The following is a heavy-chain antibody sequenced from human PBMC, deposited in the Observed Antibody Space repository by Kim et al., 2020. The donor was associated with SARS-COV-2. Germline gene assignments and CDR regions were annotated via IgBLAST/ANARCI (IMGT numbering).Heavy chain of an antibody. CDR3: ARSTFYSSGWYYYYGMDV. Sequence: ASVKVSCKASGYTFTSYAMHWVRQAPGQRLEWMGWINAGNGNTKYSQKFQGRVTITRDTSASTAYMELSSLRSEDTAVYYCARSTFYSSGWYYYYGMDVWGQGTTVTVSS. CDR1: GYTFTSYA. D-gene: IGHD6-19*01. CDR2: INAGNGNT. V-gene: IGHV1-3*01. J-gene: IGHJ6*02.